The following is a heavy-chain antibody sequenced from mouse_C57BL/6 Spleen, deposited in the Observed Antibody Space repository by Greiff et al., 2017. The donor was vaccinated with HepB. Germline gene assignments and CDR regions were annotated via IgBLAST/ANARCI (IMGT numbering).Heavy chain of an antibody. Sequence: EVQLQESGAELVRPGASVKLSCTASGFNIKDDYMHWVKQRPEQGLEWIGWIDPENGDTEYASKFQGKATITSDTSSNTAYLQLSRLTSEDTAVYYCTANWESDYWGQGTTLTVSS. D-gene: IGHD4-1*02. J-gene: IGHJ2*01. CDR2: IDPENGDT. V-gene: IGHV14-4*01. CDR3: TANWESDY. CDR1: GFNIKDDY.